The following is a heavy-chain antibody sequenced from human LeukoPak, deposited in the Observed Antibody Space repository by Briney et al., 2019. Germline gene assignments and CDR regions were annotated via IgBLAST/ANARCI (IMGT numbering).Heavy chain of an antibody. V-gene: IGHV3-23*01. CDR3: AKDCVACRLVED. D-gene: IGHD6-6*01. CDR1: GFTFRSQG. CDR2: ISESGAGT. Sequence: GGSLRLSCAASGFTFRSQGMSWLRQAPGKGLEWVSAISESGAGTYYADSVKGRFTSSRDNSNNRLYLQMNSLRAEDTALYYCAKDCVACRLVEDWGQGTLVTVSS. J-gene: IGHJ4*02.